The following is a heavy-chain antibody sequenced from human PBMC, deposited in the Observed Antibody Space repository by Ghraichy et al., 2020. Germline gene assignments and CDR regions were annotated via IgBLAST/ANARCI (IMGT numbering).Heavy chain of an antibody. V-gene: IGHV6-1*01. J-gene: IGHJ4*02. CDR3: ARDSSVGDGRNPCFDF. Sequence: SQTLSLTCAISGDSVSSNSVAWNWIRQSPSRGLEWLGRTYYRSKWYNDYALSVKSRITINPDTSKNQFSLQLNSVTLEDTAVYYCARDSSVGDGRNPCFDFWGQGTLVTVSS. CDR1: GDSVSSNSVA. D-gene: IGHD5-24*01. CDR2: TYYRSKWYN.